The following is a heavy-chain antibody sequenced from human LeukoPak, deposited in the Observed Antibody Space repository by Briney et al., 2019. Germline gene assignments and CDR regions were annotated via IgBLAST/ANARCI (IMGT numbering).Heavy chain of an antibody. CDR2: IYSSGST. CDR3: ARLYCSSTSCYFDY. J-gene: IGHJ4*02. CDR1: GFTVSSNY. Sequence: GGSLRLSCAASGFTVSSNYMSWVRQAPGKGLEWVSVIYSSGSTYYADSVKGRFTISRDNSKNTLYLQMNSLRAEDTAVYYCARLYCSSTSCYFDYWGQGTLVTVSS. D-gene: IGHD2-2*01. V-gene: IGHV3-66*02.